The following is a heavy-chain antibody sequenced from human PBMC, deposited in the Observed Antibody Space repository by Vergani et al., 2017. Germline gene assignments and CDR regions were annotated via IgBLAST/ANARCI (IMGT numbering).Heavy chain of an antibody. CDR3: ARGYLGRGSGSYGH. J-gene: IGHJ4*02. D-gene: IGHD3-10*01. CDR2: INHSGST. Sequence: PPGKGLEWIGEINHSGSTNYNPSLKSRVTISVDTSKNQFSLKLSSVTAADTGVYYCARGYLGRGSGSYGHWGQGTLVTVSS. V-gene: IGHV4-34*01.